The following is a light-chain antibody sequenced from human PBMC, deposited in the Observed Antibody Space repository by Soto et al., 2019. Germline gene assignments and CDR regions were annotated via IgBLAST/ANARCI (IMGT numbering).Light chain of an antibody. J-gene: IGKJ1*01. Sequence: EIVLTQSPGTLSLSPGERAALSCRASQSLSSNYLAWYQQKPGQAPRLLIYGASNTAPGIPDRFSGRGSGTDFILTISRLEPEDFAVYYCQHYGSSLWTFGQGTKVEIK. CDR2: GAS. CDR3: QHYGSSLWT. CDR1: QSLSSNY. V-gene: IGKV3-20*01.